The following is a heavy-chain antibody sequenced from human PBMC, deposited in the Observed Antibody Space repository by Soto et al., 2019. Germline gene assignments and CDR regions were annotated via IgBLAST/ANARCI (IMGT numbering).Heavy chain of an antibody. CDR3: TTAPRFLEWNTKRWVYYGMDV. D-gene: IGHD3-3*01. CDR2: IKSKTDGGTT. CDR1: GFTFSNAW. V-gene: IGHV3-15*07. Sequence: GGSLRLSCAASGFTFSNAWMNWVRQAPGKGLEWVGRIKSKTDGGTTDYAAPVKGRFTISRDDSKNTLYLQMNSLKTEDTAVYYCTTAPRFLEWNTKRWVYYGMDVWGQGTTVTVSS. J-gene: IGHJ6*02.